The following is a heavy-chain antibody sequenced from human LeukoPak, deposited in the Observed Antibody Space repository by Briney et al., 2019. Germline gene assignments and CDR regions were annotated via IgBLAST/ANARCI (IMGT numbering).Heavy chain of an antibody. J-gene: IGHJ3*02. CDR1: GYTFTGYY. CDR2: INPNSGGT. D-gene: IGHD1-26*01. Sequence: ASVKVSCKASGYTFTGYYMHWVRQAPGQGLEWMGWINPNSGGTNYAQKFQGRVTMTRDASISTAYMELSRLRSDDTAVYYCAREAGATTKNAFDIWGQGTMVTVSS. CDR3: AREAGATTKNAFDI. V-gene: IGHV1-2*02.